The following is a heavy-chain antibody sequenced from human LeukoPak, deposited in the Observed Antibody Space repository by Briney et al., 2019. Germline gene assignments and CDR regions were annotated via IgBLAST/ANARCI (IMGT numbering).Heavy chain of an antibody. Sequence: GGSLRLSCAASGFTFSNYDMGWVRQAPGKGLEWASSISSSSNYIYYADSVKGRFTISRDNTKNSVSLQMKSLRVEDAAVYYCARGTGKTKAFDIWGQGTMVTVSS. CDR3: ARGTGKTKAFDI. V-gene: IGHV3-21*01. CDR1: GFTFSNYD. J-gene: IGHJ3*02. CDR2: ISSSSNYI. D-gene: IGHD1/OR15-1a*01.